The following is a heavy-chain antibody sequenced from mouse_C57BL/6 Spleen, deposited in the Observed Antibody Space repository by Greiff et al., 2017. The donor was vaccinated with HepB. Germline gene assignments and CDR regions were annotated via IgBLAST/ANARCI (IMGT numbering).Heavy chain of an antibody. CDR1: GFTFSSYA. CDR2: ISDGGSYT. J-gene: IGHJ4*01. D-gene: IGHD1-1*02. CDR3: ARDRGVARMDY. Sequence: EVQVVESGGGLVRPGGSLKLSCAASGFTFSSYAMSWVRQTPEKRLEWVATISDGGSYTYYPDNVKGRFTISRDNAKNNLYLQMSHLKSEDTAMYYCARDRGVARMDYWGQGTSVTVSS. V-gene: IGHV5-4*01.